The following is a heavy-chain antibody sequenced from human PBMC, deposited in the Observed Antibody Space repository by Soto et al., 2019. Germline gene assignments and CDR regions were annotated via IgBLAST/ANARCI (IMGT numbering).Heavy chain of an antibody. V-gene: IGHV3-48*02. CDR1: GFTFSSYS. D-gene: IGHD6-19*01. J-gene: IGHJ6*02. Sequence: GGSLRLSCAASGFTFSSYSMNWVRQAPGKGLEWVSYISSSSSTIYYADSVKGRFTISRDNAKNSLYLQMNSLRDEDTAVYYCVRDIAEAIYYYYGMDVWGQGTTVTVSS. CDR2: ISSSSSTI. CDR3: VRDIAEAIYYYYGMDV.